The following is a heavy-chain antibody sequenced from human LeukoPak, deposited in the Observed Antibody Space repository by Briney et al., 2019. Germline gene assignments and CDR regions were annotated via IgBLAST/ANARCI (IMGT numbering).Heavy chain of an antibody. J-gene: IGHJ6*03. Sequence: PGRSLRLSCAASGFTFSSYGMHWVRQAPGKGLEWVAVISYDGSNKYYADSVKGRFTISRDNSKNTLYLQMNSLRAEDTAVYYCARGPTGYYYYYMDVWGKGTTVTVSS. CDR1: GFTFSSYG. CDR3: ARGPTGYYYYYMDV. V-gene: IGHV3-30*03. CDR2: ISYDGSNK. D-gene: IGHD3-10*01.